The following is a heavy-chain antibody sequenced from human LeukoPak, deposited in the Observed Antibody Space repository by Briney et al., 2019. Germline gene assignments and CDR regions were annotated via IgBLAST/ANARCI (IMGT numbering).Heavy chain of an antibody. CDR3: ARLEYSSSWYYYYYMDV. CDR2: INWNGGST. CDR1: GFTFDDYG. D-gene: IGHD6-13*01. J-gene: IGHJ6*03. Sequence: GGFLRLSCAASGFTFDDYGMSWVRQAPGKGLEWVSGINWNGGSTGYADSVKGRFTISRDNAKNSLYLQMNSLRAEDTALYYCARLEYSSSWYYYYYMDVWGKGTTVTVSS. V-gene: IGHV3-20*04.